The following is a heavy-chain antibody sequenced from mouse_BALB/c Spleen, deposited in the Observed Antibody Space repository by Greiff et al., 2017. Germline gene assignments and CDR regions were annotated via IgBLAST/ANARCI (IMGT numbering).Heavy chain of an antibody. CDR2: IRSKSNNYAT. V-gene: IGHV10-1*02. CDR1: GFTFNTYA. J-gene: IGHJ4*01. Sequence: DVKLVESGGGLVQPKGSLKLSCAASGFTFNTYAMNWVRQAPGKGLEWVARIRSKSNNYATYYADSVKDRFTISRDDSQSMLYLQMNNLKTEDTAMYYCVRGGFLGAMDYWGQGTSVTVSS. CDR3: VRGGFLGAMDY.